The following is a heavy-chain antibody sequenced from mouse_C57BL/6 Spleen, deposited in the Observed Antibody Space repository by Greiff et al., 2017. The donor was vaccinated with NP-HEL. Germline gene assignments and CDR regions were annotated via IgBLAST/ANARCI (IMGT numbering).Heavy chain of an antibody. J-gene: IGHJ1*03. CDR2: IYPGSGST. Sequence: VQLQQSGAELVKPGASVKMSCKASGYTFTSYWITWVKQRPGQGLEWIGDIYPGSGSTNYNEKFKSKATLTVDKSSSTAYMQLSSLTSEDSAVYYCARGDSYWYFDVWGTGTTVTVSS. CDR3: ARGDSYWYFDV. V-gene: IGHV1-55*01. CDR1: GYTFTSYW.